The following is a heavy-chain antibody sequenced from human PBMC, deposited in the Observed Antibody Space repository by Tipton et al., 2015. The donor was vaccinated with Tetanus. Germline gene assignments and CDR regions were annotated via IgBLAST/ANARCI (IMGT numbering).Heavy chain of an antibody. Sequence: LRLSCTVSGGSISSYYWSWIRQPAGKGLEWIGHIYTSGSTNYNPSLKSRVTMSVDTSKNQFSLRLNSVTAADTAVYYCARMQRYGMDVWGQGTTVTVSS. CDR2: IYTSGST. V-gene: IGHV4-4*07. CDR1: GGSISSYY. CDR3: ARMQRYGMDV. D-gene: IGHD6-25*01. J-gene: IGHJ6*02.